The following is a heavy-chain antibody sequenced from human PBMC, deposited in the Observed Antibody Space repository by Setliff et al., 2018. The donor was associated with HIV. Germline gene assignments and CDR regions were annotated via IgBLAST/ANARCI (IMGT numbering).Heavy chain of an antibody. CDR3: AKYYNFWSGSNANYYYYGMDV. J-gene: IGHJ6*02. V-gene: IGHV3-23*01. Sequence: GGSLRLSCAASGFTFNDYAMHWVRQAPGKGLEWVSTISGSGGRTYYTDSVKGRFTISRDNSKNTLYLQMNSLRAEDTAVYHCAKYYNFWSGSNANYYYYGMDVWGQGTTVTVSS. CDR1: GFTFNDYA. CDR2: ISGSGGRT. D-gene: IGHD3-3*01.